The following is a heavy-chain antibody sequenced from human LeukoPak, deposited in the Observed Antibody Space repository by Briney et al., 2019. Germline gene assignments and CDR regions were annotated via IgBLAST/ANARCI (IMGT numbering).Heavy chain of an antibody. D-gene: IGHD4-17*01. CDR2: ISSSRSYI. CDR1: GFTFSSYS. Sequence: PGGSLRLSCEASGFTFSSYSMTWVRQAPGKGLEWVSSISSSRSYIYYADSVQGRFTISRDNAKNSLYLQMNSLRAEDTAVYYCARLGTVTTGEDYWGQGTLVTVSS. J-gene: IGHJ4*02. V-gene: IGHV3-21*01. CDR3: ARLGTVTTGEDY.